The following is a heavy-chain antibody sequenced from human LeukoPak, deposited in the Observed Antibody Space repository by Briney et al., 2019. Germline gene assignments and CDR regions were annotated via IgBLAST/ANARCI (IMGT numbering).Heavy chain of an antibody. Sequence: SETLSLTCTVSGGSISSGGYYWSWIRQPPGKGLEWIGYIYHSGSTYYNPSLKSRVTISVDRSKNQFSLKLSSVTAADTAVYYCARDGRGIAAAGTFDYWGQGTLVTVSS. V-gene: IGHV4-30-2*01. J-gene: IGHJ4*02. CDR1: GGSISSGGYY. D-gene: IGHD6-13*01. CDR3: ARDGRGIAAAGTFDY. CDR2: IYHSGST.